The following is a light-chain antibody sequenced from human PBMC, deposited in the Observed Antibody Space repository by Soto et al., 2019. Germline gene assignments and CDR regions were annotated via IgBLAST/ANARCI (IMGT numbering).Light chain of an antibody. CDR2: DAS. J-gene: IGKJ1*01. CDR1: QHIRNW. Sequence: DIQITQSPSTLSASVGDSVTITCRASQHIRNWLAWYQQKPGKAPNPLIYDASSLKSGVPARFSVSGSGTEFTLTISSLQPDDFATDYCQQYNTYSPTWTFGQGTKVDIK. V-gene: IGKV1-5*01. CDR3: QQYNTYSPTWT.